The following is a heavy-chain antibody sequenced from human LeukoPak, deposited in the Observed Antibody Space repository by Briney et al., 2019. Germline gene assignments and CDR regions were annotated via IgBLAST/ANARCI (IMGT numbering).Heavy chain of an antibody. CDR1: GFTFSSYS. Sequence: GGSLRLSCAASGFTFSSYSMNWVRQAPGKGLEWVSYISSSSSTIYYADSVKGRFTISRDNAKNSLYLQMNSLRAEDTAVYYCARDHPVGALDYWGQGTLVTVSS. J-gene: IGHJ4*02. CDR2: ISSSSSTI. CDR3: ARDHPVGALDY. D-gene: IGHD1-26*01. V-gene: IGHV3-48*04.